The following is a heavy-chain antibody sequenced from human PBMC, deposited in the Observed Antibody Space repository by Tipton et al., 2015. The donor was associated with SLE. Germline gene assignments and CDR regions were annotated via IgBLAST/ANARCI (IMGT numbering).Heavy chain of an antibody. J-gene: IGHJ4*02. V-gene: IGHV4-34*01. Sequence: TLSLTCAVYGGSFSGYYWSWIRQPPGKGLEWIGEINHSGSTNYNPSLKSRVTISVDTSKNQFSLKLSSVTAADTAVYYCARSHIVVVVAAPGYWGQGTLVTVSS. CDR2: INHSGST. D-gene: IGHD2-15*01. CDR3: ARSHIVVVVAAPGY. CDR1: GGSFSGYY.